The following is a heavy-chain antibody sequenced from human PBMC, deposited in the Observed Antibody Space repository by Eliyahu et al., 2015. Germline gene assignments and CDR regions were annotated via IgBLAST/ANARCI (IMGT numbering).Heavy chain of an antibody. CDR2: IYYSGST. Sequence: QLQLQESGPGLVKPSEXLSLTCXVXGGSISSSSYYWGWIRQPPGKGLEWIGSIYYSGSTYYNPSLKSRVTISVDTSKNQFSLKLSSVTAADTAVYYCAQGAARAYYFDYWGQGTLVTVSS. D-gene: IGHD6-6*01. V-gene: IGHV4-39*01. CDR3: AQGAARAYYFDY. J-gene: IGHJ4*02. CDR1: GGSISSSSYY.